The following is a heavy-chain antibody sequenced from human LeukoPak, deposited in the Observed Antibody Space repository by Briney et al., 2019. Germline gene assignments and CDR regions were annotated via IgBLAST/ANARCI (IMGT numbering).Heavy chain of an antibody. J-gene: IGHJ3*02. D-gene: IGHD3-10*01. CDR3: ARLLLWFGELWGAFDI. V-gene: IGHV5-51*01. CDR2: IYPGDSDT. Sequence: GESLKISCKGSGYSFTSYWIGWVRQMPGKGLEWMGIIYPGDSDTRYSPSFQGQVTISADKSISTAYLQWSSLKASDTAMYYCARLLLWFGELWGAFDIRGQGTMVTVSS. CDR1: GYSFTSYW.